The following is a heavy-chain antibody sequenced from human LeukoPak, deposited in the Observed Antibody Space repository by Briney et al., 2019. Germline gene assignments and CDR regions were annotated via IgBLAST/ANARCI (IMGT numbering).Heavy chain of an antibody. CDR2: INPSGGST. J-gene: IGHJ3*02. Sequence: ASVKVSCKASGYTFTSYGISWVRQAPGQGLEWMGIINPSGGSTTYAQILQGRVTMTRDTSTSTVYMELSSLRSEDTAVYYCVRVVTPSAYDIWGQGTMVTVSS. V-gene: IGHV1-46*01. D-gene: IGHD2-21*02. CDR1: GYTFTSYG. CDR3: VRVVTPSAYDI.